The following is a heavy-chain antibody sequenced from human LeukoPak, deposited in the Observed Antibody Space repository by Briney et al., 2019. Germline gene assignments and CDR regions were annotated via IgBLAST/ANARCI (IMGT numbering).Heavy chain of an antibody. CDR3: AKDGAAAPGFYYGMDA. CDR2: ISWASGSI. Sequence: GRSLRLSCAASGFTFDDYAMHWVRQAPGKGLEWVSGISWASGSIGYADSVKGRFTISRDNAKNSLYLQMNSLRAEDTALYYCAKDGAAAPGFYYGMDAWGQGTTVTVSS. V-gene: IGHV3-9*01. CDR1: GFTFDDYA. J-gene: IGHJ6*02. D-gene: IGHD2-2*01.